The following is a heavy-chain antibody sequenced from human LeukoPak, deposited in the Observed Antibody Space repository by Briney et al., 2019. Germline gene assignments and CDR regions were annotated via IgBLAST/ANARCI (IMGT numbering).Heavy chain of an antibody. Sequence: SVKVSCKASGGTFSSYAISWVRQAPGQGLEWMGRIIPILGIANYAQKFQGRVTITADKSTSTAYMELSSLRSEDTAVYYCARSFPLRFLEWLSPSYYGMDVWGQGTTVTVSS. CDR3: ARSFPLRFLEWLSPSYYGMDV. J-gene: IGHJ6*02. CDR2: IIPILGIA. CDR1: GGTFSSYA. D-gene: IGHD3-3*01. V-gene: IGHV1-69*04.